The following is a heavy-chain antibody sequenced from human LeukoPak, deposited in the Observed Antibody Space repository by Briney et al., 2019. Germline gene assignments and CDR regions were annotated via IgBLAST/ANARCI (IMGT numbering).Heavy chain of an antibody. CDR1: GFTFSCYA. V-gene: IGHV3-23*01. CDR2: IIGRGGST. Sequence: GGALRRSSSVPGFTFSCYAMSRVRQAPAKGLEWGSGIIGRGGSTYYADSVKGRFTISRDNSKNTLYLQMNSLRAEDTAVYYCAKGGGYEAENFQHWGQGTLVTVFS. D-gene: IGHD5-12*01. J-gene: IGHJ1*01. CDR3: AKGGGYEAENFQH.